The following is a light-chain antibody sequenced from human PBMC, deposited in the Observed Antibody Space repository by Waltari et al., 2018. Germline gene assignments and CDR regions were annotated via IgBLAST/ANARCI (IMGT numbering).Light chain of an antibody. CDR3: MIWHSSAWV. CDR1: SGMNVGTYR. V-gene: IGLV5-45*03. CDR2: YKSDSDK. J-gene: IGLJ3*02. Sequence: QAVLTQPSSLSASPGASPSLTCALRSGMNVGTYRIYWYQQKPGSPPQYPLTYKSDSDKQQGPGVPSRFSGSKDASANAGILLISGLQSEDEADYYCMIWHSSAWVFGGGTKLTVL.